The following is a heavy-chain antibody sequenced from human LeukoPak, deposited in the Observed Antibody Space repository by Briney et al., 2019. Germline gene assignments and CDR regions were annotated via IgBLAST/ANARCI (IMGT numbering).Heavy chain of an antibody. D-gene: IGHD3-10*01. J-gene: IGHJ6*03. V-gene: IGHV1-2*02. CDR1: GYTFTDYF. CDR2: INPNSGGT. CDR3: AKDPYYYGSGSPHMDV. Sequence: ASVKVSCKASGYTFTDYFIHWVRQVPGQGLEWMGWINPNSGGTKYAQNFQGRVTMTRDTSITTAYMELSRLRSDDTAVYYCAKDPYYYGSGSPHMDVWGKGTTVTISS.